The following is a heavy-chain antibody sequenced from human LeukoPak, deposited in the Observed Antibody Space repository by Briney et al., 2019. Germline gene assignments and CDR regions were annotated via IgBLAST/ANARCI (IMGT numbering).Heavy chain of an antibody. CDR3: ARHNIVVVPAAIEPFDY. D-gene: IGHD2-2*01. Sequence: PSETLSLTCTVSGGSISSSRYYWGWIRHPPGKGLEWIGSIYYSGSTYYNPSLKSRVTISVDTSKNQFSLKLSSVTAVDTAVYYCARHNIVVVPAAIEPFDYWGQGTLVTVPS. V-gene: IGHV4-39*01. J-gene: IGHJ4*02. CDR2: IYYSGST. CDR1: GGSISSSRYY.